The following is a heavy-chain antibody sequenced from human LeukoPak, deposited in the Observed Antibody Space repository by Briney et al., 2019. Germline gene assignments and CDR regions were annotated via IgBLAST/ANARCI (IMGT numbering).Heavy chain of an antibody. CDR3: ARDALTMLVVVTPFDY. V-gene: IGHV1-69*04. CDR1: GGTFSSYA. CDR2: IIPILGIA. J-gene: IGHJ4*02. Sequence: SVKVSCKASGGTFSSYAISWVRQAPGQGLEWMGRIIPILGIANYAQKLQGRVTMTTDTSTSTAYMELRSLRSDDTAVYYCARDALTMLVVVTPFDYWGQGTLVTVSS. D-gene: IGHD3-22*01.